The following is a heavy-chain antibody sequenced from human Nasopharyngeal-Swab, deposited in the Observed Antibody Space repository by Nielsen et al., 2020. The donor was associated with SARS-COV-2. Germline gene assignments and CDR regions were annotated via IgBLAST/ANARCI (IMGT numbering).Heavy chain of an antibody. Sequence: WIHQPPGKGLVWVSRINSDGSSTSYADSVKGRFTISRDNAKNTLYLQMNSLRAEDTAVYYCAQWGIAAAGTGFDYWGQGTLVTVSS. V-gene: IGHV3-74*01. D-gene: IGHD6-13*01. J-gene: IGHJ4*02. CDR3: AQWGIAAAGTGFDY. CDR2: INSDGSST.